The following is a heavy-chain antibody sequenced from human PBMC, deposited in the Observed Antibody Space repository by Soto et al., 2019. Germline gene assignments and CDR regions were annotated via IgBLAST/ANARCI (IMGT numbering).Heavy chain of an antibody. J-gene: IGHJ4*02. V-gene: IGHV4-59*01. Sequence: QVQLQESGPGLVKPSETLSLTCTVSGGSISSYYWSWIRQPPGKGLEWIGYIYYSGSTNYNPSLKSRVTISVDTSKNQFSLKLSSVTAADTAVYYCARRGYSSGWYDYWGQGTLVTVSS. CDR3: ARRGYSSGWYDY. D-gene: IGHD6-19*01. CDR2: IYYSGST. CDR1: GGSISSYY.